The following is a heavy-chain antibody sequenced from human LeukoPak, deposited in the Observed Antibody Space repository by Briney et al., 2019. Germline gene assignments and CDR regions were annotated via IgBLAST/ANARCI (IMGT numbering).Heavy chain of an antibody. D-gene: IGHD3-22*01. CDR1: GGSISSYF. CDR2: AHYSGST. Sequence: SETLSLTCTVSGGSISSYFWSWIRQPPGKGLEWIAYAHYSGSTNYNPSLKSRVTISLDTSNNQLSLKLSSVTAADTAVYYCARHFDSSRPVDYWGQGTLVTVSS. V-gene: IGHV4-59*08. J-gene: IGHJ4*02. CDR3: ARHFDSSRPVDY.